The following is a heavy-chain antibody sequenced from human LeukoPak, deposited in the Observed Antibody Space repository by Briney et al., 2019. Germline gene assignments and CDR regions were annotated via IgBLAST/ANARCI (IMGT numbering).Heavy chain of an antibody. D-gene: IGHD4-11*01. CDR3: ARYPSVTTRIYYMDV. J-gene: IGHJ6*03. Sequence: GGSLRLSRAASGFTFDDYGMSWVRQAPGRGLEWVSGINWNGGSTGYADSVKGRFTISRDNAKNSLYLQMNSLRAEDTALYYCARYPSVTTRIYYMDVWGKGTTVTVSS. CDR1: GFTFDDYG. CDR2: INWNGGST. V-gene: IGHV3-20*04.